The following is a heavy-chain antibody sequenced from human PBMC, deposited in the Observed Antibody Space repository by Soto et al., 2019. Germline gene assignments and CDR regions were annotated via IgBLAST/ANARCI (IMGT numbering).Heavy chain of an antibody. CDR3: ARDPNLNFIAVAGTPFDY. J-gene: IGHJ4*02. Sequence: ASVKVSCKASGYTFTSYGISWVRQAPGQGLEWMGWISTYSGNTNYAQKFQGRVTMTTDTSTSTAYMELSSLRSEDTAVYYCARDPNLNFIAVAGTPFDYWGQGTLVTVSS. V-gene: IGHV1-18*04. CDR1: GYTFTSYG. CDR2: ISTYSGNT. D-gene: IGHD6-19*01.